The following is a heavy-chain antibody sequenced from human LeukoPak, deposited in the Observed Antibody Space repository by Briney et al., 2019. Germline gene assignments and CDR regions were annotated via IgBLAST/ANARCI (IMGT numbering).Heavy chain of an antibody. CDR1: GYTFTTYP. CDR2: INTKTGDP. J-gene: IGHJ6*03. D-gene: IGHD2-15*01. CDR3: ARGGTSASYDGTRYYYHMDI. Sequence: ASVKVSCKASGYTFTTYPMNWVRQAPGQGLEWMGWINTKTGDPTYAQGFTGRFVFSLDTSVSTAFLQISSLRAEDTAVYYCARGGTSASYDGTRYYYHMDIWGKGTTVTVSS. V-gene: IGHV7-4-1*02.